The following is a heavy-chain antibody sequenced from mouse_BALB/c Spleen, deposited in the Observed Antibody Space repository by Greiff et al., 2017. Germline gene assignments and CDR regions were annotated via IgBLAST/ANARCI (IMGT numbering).Heavy chain of an antibody. D-gene: IGHD3-1*01. CDR1: GYTFTDYY. Sequence: QVQLQQSGAELARPGASVKLSCKASGYTFTDYYINWVKQRTGQGLEWIGEIYPGSGNTYYNEKFKGKATLTADKSSSTAYMQLSSLTSEDSAVYFCARRELGLPYAMDYWGQGTSVTVSS. CDR2: IYPGSGNT. V-gene: IGHV1-77*01. CDR3: ARRELGLPYAMDY. J-gene: IGHJ4*01.